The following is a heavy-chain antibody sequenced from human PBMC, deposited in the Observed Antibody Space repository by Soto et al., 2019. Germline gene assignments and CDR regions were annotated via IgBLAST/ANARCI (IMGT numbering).Heavy chain of an antibody. D-gene: IGHD2-2*01. CDR2: ISGSGGST. J-gene: IGHJ4*02. V-gene: IGHV3-23*01. Sequence: GGSLRLSCAASGFTFSSYAMSWVRQAPGKGLEWVSAISGSGGSTYYADSVKGRFTISRDNSKNTLYLQMNSLRAEDTAVYYCAKGGYCSSTSCRTVGQNLFGLSGYDRIGVYYWGQGTLVTVSS. CDR1: GFTFSSYA. CDR3: AKGGYCSSTSCRTVGQNLFGLSGYDRIGVYY.